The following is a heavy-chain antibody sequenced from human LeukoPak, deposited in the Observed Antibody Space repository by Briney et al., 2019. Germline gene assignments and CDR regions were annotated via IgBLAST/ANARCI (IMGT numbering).Heavy chain of an antibody. CDR1: GGIFSNYA. D-gene: IGHD3-3*01. J-gene: IGHJ5*02. CDR3: AVNYDFWSGSNWFDP. Sequence: GASVKVSCKVSGGIFSNYAISWVRQAPGQGLEWMGGIIPIFGTTNYAQKFQGRVTITADESTSTAYMVLSSLRSEDTAVYYCAVNYDFWSGSNWFDPWGQGTLVTVSS. CDR2: IIPIFGTT. V-gene: IGHV1-69*13.